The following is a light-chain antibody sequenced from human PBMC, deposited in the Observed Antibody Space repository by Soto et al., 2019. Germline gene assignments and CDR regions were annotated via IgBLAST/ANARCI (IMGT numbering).Light chain of an antibody. CDR1: SIDIGSNS. V-gene: IGLV1-44*01. CDR2: TNN. J-gene: IGLJ1*01. Sequence: QCVLTQPPSASGTPGQRVTISCSGSSIDIGSNSVNWYQQLPRTAPKVLIYTNNQRPSGVPDRFSGSKSGTSASLAISGLQSEDEADYYCAAWDGSLNVYVFGTGTKLTAL. CDR3: AAWDGSLNVYV.